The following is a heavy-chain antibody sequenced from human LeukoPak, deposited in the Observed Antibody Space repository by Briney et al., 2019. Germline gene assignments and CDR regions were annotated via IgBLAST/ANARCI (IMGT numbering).Heavy chain of an antibody. V-gene: IGHV1-2*02. CDR2: INPNSGGT. CDR1: GYTFTGYY. J-gene: IGHJ4*02. D-gene: IGHD5-12*01. CDR3: ARGDSGYDYFDY. Sequence: ASVKVSCKASGYTFTGYYMHWVRQAPGQGLEWMGWINPNSGGTNYAQKFQGRVAMTRDTSISTAYMELGRLRSDDTAVYYCARGDSGYDYFDYWGQGTLVTVSS.